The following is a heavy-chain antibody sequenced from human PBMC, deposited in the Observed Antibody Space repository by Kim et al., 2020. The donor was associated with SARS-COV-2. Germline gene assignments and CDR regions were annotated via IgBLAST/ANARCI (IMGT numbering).Heavy chain of an antibody. CDR1: GGSISSSSYY. V-gene: IGHV4-39*01. D-gene: IGHD6-19*01. J-gene: IGHJ4*02. Sequence: SETLSLTCTVSGGSISSSSYYWGWIRQPPGKGLEWIGSIYYSGSTYYNPSLKSRVTISVDTSKNQFSLKLSSVTAADTAVYYCARRIAVAVLDYWGQGTLVTVSS. CDR2: IYYSGST. CDR3: ARRIAVAVLDY.